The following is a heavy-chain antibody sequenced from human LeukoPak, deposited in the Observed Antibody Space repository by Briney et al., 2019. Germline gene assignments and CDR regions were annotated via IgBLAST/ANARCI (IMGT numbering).Heavy chain of an antibody. CDR1: GFTFSSYG. J-gene: IGHJ6*03. D-gene: IGHD3-22*01. CDR2: ISSSGSTI. V-gene: IGHV3-48*04. Sequence: GGSLRLSCAASGFTFSSYGMNWVRQAPGKGLEWVSYISSSGSTIYYADSVKGRFTISRDNAKNSLYLQMDSLRAEDTAVYYCAKVSLDSSGYPAGYYYMDVWGKGTTVTISS. CDR3: AKVSLDSSGYPAGYYYMDV.